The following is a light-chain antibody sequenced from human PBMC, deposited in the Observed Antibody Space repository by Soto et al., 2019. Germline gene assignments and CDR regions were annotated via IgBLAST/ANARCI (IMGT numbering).Light chain of an antibody. V-gene: IGKV1-5*01. Sequence: DIQMTQSPSTLSASVGDRVTITCRASQSISNRVAWYQQKPGKAPKVLIYDSSYLESRVPSRFSGSGYGTVFILTISSLQPDDFVTSYCQHFGGRWTFGQGTTVEI. CDR2: DSS. CDR3: QHFGGRWT. CDR1: QSISNR. J-gene: IGKJ1*01.